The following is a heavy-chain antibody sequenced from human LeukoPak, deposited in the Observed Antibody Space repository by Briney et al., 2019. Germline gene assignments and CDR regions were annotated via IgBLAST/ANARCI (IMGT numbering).Heavy chain of an antibody. CDR2: IKQDGSEK. J-gene: IGHJ6*02. Sequence: GGSLRLSCAASKFTFSSYWMSWVRQAPGKGLEWVANIKQDGSEKYYVDSVKGRFTISRDNAKNSLYLQMNSLRAEDTAVYYCASNYYDSSGYYSYYYYGMDVWGQGTTVTVSS. CDR3: ASNYYDSSGYYSYYYYGMDV. V-gene: IGHV3-7*03. D-gene: IGHD3-22*01. CDR1: KFTFSSYW.